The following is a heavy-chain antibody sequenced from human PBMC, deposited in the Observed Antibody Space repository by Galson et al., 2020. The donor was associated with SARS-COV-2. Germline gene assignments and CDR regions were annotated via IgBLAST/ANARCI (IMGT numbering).Heavy chain of an antibody. CDR2: ISNDGSEK. CDR3: AKDREDCSGDTCSDYYYYGMDV. Sequence: GKSLKISCAASGFTFTTYGMNWVRQAPGKGLAWVAFISNDGSEKYYADSVKGRFTISRDNSKNTLYLQMNSLRADDTAMYYCAKDREDCSGDTCSDYYYYGMDVWGQGTTVTVSS. J-gene: IGHJ6*02. D-gene: IGHD2-15*01. V-gene: IGHV3-30*18. CDR1: GFTFTTYG.